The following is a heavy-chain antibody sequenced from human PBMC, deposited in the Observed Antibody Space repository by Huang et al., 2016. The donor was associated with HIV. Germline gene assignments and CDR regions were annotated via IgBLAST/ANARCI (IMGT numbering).Heavy chain of an antibody. CDR3: ARARGYYDSSVSYYFDY. Sequence: QVQLVQSGAEVKKPGSSVKVSCKASGGTFSSYAISWVRQAPGQGLEWMGGIIHIFGTANDAQKFQGRVTITADESTSTAYMELSSLRSEDTAVYYCARARGYYDSSVSYYFDYWGQGTLVTVSS. CDR2: IIHIFGTA. J-gene: IGHJ4*02. V-gene: IGHV1-69*13. D-gene: IGHD3-22*01. CDR1: GGTFSSYA.